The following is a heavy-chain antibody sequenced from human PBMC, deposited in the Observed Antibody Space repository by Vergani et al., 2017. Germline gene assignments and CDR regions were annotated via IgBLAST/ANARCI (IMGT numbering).Heavy chain of an antibody. CDR2: ISYDGSNK. Sequence: QVQLVESGGGVVQPGRSLRLSCAASGFTFSSYGMHWVRQAPGKGLEWVAVISYDGSNKYYADPVKCRFTISRDNSKTTLYLQMNSLRAEATAVYYCAKDRPSIAVAGTFDYWGQGTLVTVSS. V-gene: IGHV3-30*18. CDR1: GFTFSSYG. CDR3: AKDRPSIAVAGTFDY. D-gene: IGHD6-19*01. J-gene: IGHJ4*02.